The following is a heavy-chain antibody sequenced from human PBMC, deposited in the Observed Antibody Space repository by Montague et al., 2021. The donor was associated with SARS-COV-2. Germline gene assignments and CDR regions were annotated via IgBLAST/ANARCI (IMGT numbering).Heavy chain of an antibody. D-gene: IGHD3-22*01. V-gene: IGHV4-39*02. CDR1: GGSITNNIDY. CDR3: ARLKRYFDSSGSPSAFDF. J-gene: IGHJ3*01. Sequence: SETLSLTCTVAGGSITNNIDYWAWIRQPPGKGLEWIGSINYTGNXXYKPSVKSRVTISVVTSKNHFTLKLSSVTAAETAVYYCARLKRYFDSSGSPSAFDFWGQGTTVTVSS. CDR2: INYTGNX.